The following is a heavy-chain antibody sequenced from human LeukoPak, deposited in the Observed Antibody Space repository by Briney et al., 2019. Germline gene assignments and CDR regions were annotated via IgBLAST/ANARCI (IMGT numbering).Heavy chain of an antibody. V-gene: IGHV4-38-2*01. CDR2: INYSGRT. Sequence: SETLSLTCSVSGYSIRSGYQWGWIRQAPGKGLEWIGSINYSGRTYDNPSLKSRVTISIDTSKNQIFLKLRSTTAADTAHYYCARVGINDYNRYWGQGILVIVSS. J-gene: IGHJ4*02. D-gene: IGHD4-11*01. CDR3: ARVGINDYNRY. CDR1: GYSIRSGYQ.